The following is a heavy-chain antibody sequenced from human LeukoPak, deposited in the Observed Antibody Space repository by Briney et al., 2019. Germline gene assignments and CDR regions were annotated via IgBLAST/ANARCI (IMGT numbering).Heavy chain of an antibody. CDR3: ARGPHYYYYGMDV. J-gene: IGHJ6*02. CDR2: IYYSGST. V-gene: IGHV4-30-4*01. CDR1: GGSISSGDYY. Sequence: PSETLSLTCTVSGGSISSGDYYRSWIRQPPGKGLEWIGYIYYSGSTYYNPSLKSRVTISVDTSKNQLSLKLSSVTAADTAVYYCARGPHYYYYGMDVWGQGTTVTVSS.